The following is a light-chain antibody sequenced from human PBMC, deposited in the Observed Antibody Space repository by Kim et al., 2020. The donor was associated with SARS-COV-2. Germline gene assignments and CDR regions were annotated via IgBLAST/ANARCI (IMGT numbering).Light chain of an antibody. CDR1: PGVSKY. V-gene: IGKV3-11*01. CDR3: QQRLNWPPIT. J-gene: IGKJ5*01. Sequence: SPRERATPTCRASPGVSKYVGWYQQRPGQPPRLLIYDASNRATGIPARFSGSGSGTDFTLTITSLEPEDFAVYYGQQRLNWPPITFGHGTRLESK. CDR2: DAS.